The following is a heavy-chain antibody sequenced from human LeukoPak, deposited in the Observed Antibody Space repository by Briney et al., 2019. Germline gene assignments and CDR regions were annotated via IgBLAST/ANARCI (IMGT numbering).Heavy chain of an antibody. J-gene: IGHJ4*02. Sequence: SETLSLTCSVYSGSFSGYYWSWIRQPPGKGLEWIGEINHSGSTNYNPSLKSRVTISVDTSKNQFSLKLSSVTAADTAVYYCAFEVDTAIGYWGQGTLVTVSS. D-gene: IGHD5-18*01. CDR3: AFEVDTAIGY. V-gene: IGHV4-34*01. CDR1: SGSFSGYY. CDR2: INHSGST.